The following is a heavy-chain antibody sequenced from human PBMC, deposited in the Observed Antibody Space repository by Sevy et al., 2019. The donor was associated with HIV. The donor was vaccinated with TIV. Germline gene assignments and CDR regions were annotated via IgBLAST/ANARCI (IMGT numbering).Heavy chain of an antibody. J-gene: IGHJ3*02. D-gene: IGHD3-22*01. Sequence: ASVKVSCKASGGTFSSYAISWVRQAPGQGLEWMGGIIPIFGTANYAQKFQGRVTITADESTSTAYMELSSLRSEDTAVYYCARDLNYYDSSGTPDLADAFDIWGQGTMVTVSS. CDR2: IIPIFGTA. V-gene: IGHV1-69*13. CDR1: GGTFSSYA. CDR3: ARDLNYYDSSGTPDLADAFDI.